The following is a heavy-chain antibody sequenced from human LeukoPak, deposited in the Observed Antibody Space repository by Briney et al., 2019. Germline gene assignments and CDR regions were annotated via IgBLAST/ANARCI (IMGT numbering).Heavy chain of an antibody. CDR2: INSDGSST. CDR1: GFTFSTYW. Sequence: GGSLRLSCAASGFTFSTYWMHWVRQVPGKGLVLVSHINSDGSSTEYADSVKGRFTISRDNAKNTLYMQMNSLRAEDTAVYYCASGAYYHDYWGQGTLVTVSS. D-gene: IGHD3-22*01. V-gene: IGHV3-74*03. J-gene: IGHJ4*02. CDR3: ASGAYYHDY.